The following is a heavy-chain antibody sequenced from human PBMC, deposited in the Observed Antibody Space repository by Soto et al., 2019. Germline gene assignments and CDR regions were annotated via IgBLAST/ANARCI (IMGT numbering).Heavy chain of an antibody. CDR3: ARPTWGYCSGGSCYSGSYYYGMDV. D-gene: IGHD2-15*01. CDR2: IIPIFGTA. CDR1: GGTFSSYA. Sequence: SVKVSCKASGGTFSSYAISWVRQAPGQGLEWMGGIIPIFGTANYAQKFQGRVTITADESTSTAYMELSSLRSEDTAVYYCARPTWGYCSGGSCYSGSYYYGMDVWGQGTTVTVSS. J-gene: IGHJ6*02. V-gene: IGHV1-69*13.